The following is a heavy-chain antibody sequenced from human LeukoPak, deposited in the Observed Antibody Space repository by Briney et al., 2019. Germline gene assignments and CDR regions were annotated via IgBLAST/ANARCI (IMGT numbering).Heavy chain of an antibody. CDR1: GFTFSDYY. V-gene: IGHV3-11*04. CDR3: ARVSVVPAARVDY. D-gene: IGHD2-2*01. J-gene: IGHJ4*02. CDR2: ISSSGSTI. Sequence: GGSLRLSCAASGFTFSDYYMSWIRQAPGKGLEWVSYISSSGSTIYYADSVKGRFTISRDNAKNSLYLQTNSLRAEDTAVYYCARVSVVPAARVDYWGQGTLVTVSS.